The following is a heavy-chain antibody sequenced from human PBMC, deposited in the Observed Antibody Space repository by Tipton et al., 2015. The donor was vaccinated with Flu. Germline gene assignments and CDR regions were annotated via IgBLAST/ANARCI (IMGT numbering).Heavy chain of an antibody. V-gene: IGHV3-21*01. CDR1: GFTFSGYS. Sequence: SLRLSCAASGFTFSGYSMNWVRQAPGKGLEWVSSISSSSSYIYYADSVRGRFTISRDNAKNSLYLQMNSLRAEDTAVYYCARDTYYYGSGTDNAIDYWGQGTPVTVSS. CDR2: ISSSSSYI. CDR3: ARDTYYYGSGTDNAIDY. D-gene: IGHD3-10*01. J-gene: IGHJ4*01.